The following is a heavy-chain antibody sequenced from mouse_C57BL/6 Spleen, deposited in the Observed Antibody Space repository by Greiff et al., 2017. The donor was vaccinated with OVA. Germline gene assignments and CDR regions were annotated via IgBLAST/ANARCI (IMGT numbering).Heavy chain of an antibody. Sequence: DVMLVESGGGLVQPGESLKLSCESNEYEFPSHDMSRVRKTPEQRLELVAAINSAGGRTYYPDTLESRFIISSDNTKKPLYLQLSSLRSEDAAVDYCARHGYDGAWCAYWGQGTLVTVSA. V-gene: IGHV5-2*03. CDR3: ARHGYDGAWCAY. D-gene: IGHD2-2*01. CDR2: INSAGGRT. J-gene: IGHJ3*01. CDR1: EYEFPSHD.